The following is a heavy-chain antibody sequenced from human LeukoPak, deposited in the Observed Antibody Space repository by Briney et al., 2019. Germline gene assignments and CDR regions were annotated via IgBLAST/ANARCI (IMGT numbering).Heavy chain of an antibody. CDR2: ISGSGGST. V-gene: IGHV3-23*01. D-gene: IGHD1-26*01. CDR3: AKGGSYSAKQDNWFDP. Sequence: GGSLRLSCAASGFTFSSYAMSWVRQAPGQGLEWASAISGSGGSTYYADSVKGRFTISRDNSKNTLYLQMNSLRAEDTAVYYCAKGGSYSAKQDNWFDPWGQGTLVTVSS. CDR1: GFTFSSYA. J-gene: IGHJ5*02.